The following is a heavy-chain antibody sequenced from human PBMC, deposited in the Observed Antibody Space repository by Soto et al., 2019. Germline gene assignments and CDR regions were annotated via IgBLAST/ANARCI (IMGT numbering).Heavy chain of an antibody. CDR2: INHSGRT. J-gene: IGHJ3*02. V-gene: IGHV4-34*01. D-gene: IGHD4-17*01. CDR3: ASNWDDYGDFQNRDDAFDI. CDR1: GGSFSGYY. Sequence: SETLSLTCAVYGGSFSGYYWSWIRQPPGKGMEWIGEINHSGRTNYNPSLKSRVTISVDTSKNQFSLKLSSVTAADTAVYYCASNWDDYGDFQNRDDAFDIWGEGTMVTVSS.